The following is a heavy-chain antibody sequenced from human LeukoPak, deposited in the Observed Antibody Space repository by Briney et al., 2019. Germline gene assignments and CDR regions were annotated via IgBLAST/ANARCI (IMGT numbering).Heavy chain of an antibody. V-gene: IGHV4-59*08. D-gene: IGHD3-22*01. Sequence: SDTPSLTCGVSGDAISSSYWSWIRQHPGKGPGVNGNNYNSSHTNYNPPVQSRPTMSVDTSMSQFSLLMTNLRDADTAVYYCARRFSSRSDGNGYYYGHDAFDVWGQGTLVTVSS. CDR1: GDAISSSY. CDR3: ARRFSSRSDGNGYYYGHDAFDV. CDR2: NYNSSHT. J-gene: IGHJ3*01.